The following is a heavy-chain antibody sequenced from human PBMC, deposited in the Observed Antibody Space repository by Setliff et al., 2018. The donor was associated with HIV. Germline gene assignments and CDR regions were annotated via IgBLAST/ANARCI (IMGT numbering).Heavy chain of an antibody. CDR2: MYYSGST. J-gene: IGHJ6*01. CDR3: ARGPSGSAPAPARAPHYYGLDL. D-gene: IGHD2-2*01. V-gene: IGHV4-39*07. CDR1: GGSISTSSYY. Sequence: SETLSLTCTVYGGSISTSSYYWAWIRQPPGKGLEWIGSMYYSGSTYYNPSLKSRVTISVDASKNQFSLNVISVTAADTAVYYCARGPSGSAPAPARAPHYYGLDLWGPGTTVTVSS.